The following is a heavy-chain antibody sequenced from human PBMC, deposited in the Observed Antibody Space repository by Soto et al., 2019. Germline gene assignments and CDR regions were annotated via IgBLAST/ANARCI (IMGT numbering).Heavy chain of an antibody. Sequence: LSLTCTVSGGSINSGGYYWTWLRQHPGKGLEWLGYIADFGYTFYNPSLQSRVILSMDTSKSQFSLKLSSATAADTAVYFCARKQAGFFYGIDYWGQGTLVTVSS. CDR1: GGSINSGGYY. V-gene: IGHV4-31*03. D-gene: IGHD3-3*01. J-gene: IGHJ4*02. CDR3: ARKQAGFFYGIDY. CDR2: IADFGYT.